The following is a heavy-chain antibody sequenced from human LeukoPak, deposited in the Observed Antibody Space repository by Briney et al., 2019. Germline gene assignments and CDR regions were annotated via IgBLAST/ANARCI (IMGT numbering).Heavy chain of an antibody. Sequence: GGSLRLSCAASGFTFSSYAMSWVRQAPGKGLEWVSAISGSGGSTYYADSVKGRFTISRDNSKNTLYLQMNSLRAGDTAVYYCARESGSSSGPFDYWGQGTLVTVSS. J-gene: IGHJ4*02. CDR2: ISGSGGST. CDR3: ARESGSSSGPFDY. V-gene: IGHV3-23*01. D-gene: IGHD6-13*01. CDR1: GFTFSSYA.